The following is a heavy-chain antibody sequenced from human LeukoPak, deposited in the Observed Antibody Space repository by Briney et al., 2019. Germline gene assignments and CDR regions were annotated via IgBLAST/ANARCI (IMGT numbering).Heavy chain of an antibody. V-gene: IGHV4-59*01. Sequence: PSDTLSLTCTVSGDSISSYYWTWIRQPPGKGLEWTGYIYYSGTTNYNPSLKSRVTISVDTSKNQFSLNLSSVTAADTAVYYCASGRPLGFDYWGQGTLVTVSS. CDR1: GDSISSYY. CDR2: IYYSGTT. J-gene: IGHJ4*02. D-gene: IGHD1-26*01. CDR3: ASGRPLGFDY.